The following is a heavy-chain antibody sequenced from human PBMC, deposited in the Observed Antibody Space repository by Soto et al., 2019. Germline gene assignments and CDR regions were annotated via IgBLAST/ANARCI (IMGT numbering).Heavy chain of an antibody. CDR2: IIPILGIA. J-gene: IGHJ6*03. D-gene: IGHD6-19*01. V-gene: IGHV1-69*02. Sequence: QVQLVQSGAEVKKPGSSVKVSCKASGGTFSSYTISWVRQAPGQGLEWVGRIIPILGIANYAQKFQGRVTITADKSTSTAYMELSSLRSEDTAVYYCASSPSVAGGYYYYMDVWGKGTTVTVSS. CDR3: ASSPSVAGGYYYYMDV. CDR1: GGTFSSYT.